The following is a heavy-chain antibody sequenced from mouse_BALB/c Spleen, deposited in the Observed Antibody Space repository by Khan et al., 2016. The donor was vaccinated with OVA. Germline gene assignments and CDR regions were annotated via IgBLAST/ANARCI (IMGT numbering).Heavy chain of an antibody. CDR1: GFTFSSYG. J-gene: IGHJ4*01. V-gene: IGHV5-6*01. CDR2: ISSGGSYT. CDR3: ARQCKGAMDY. Sequence: EGRRGGAGGDLVKPGGSLKLSCAASGFTFSSYGMSWVRQTPDKRLEWVATISSGGSYTYYPDSVKGRFTISRDHATNTLYLQMSSLKYADTAMYYCARQCKGAMDYWGQGTSVTVSS.